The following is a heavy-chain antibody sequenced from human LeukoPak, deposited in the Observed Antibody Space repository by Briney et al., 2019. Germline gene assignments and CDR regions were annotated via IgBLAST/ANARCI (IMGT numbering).Heavy chain of an antibody. CDR2: ISAYNGNT. D-gene: IGHD6-19*01. CDR3: ARAEQWLVDY. V-gene: IGHV1-18*01. Sequence: ASVKVSCKPSVYTFTSYGISLVRHAPGQRLECMGWISAYNGNTNYAQKLQGRVTMTTDTSTSTAYMELRSLRSDDTAVYYCARAEQWLVDYWGQGTLVTVSS. CDR1: VYTFTSYG. J-gene: IGHJ4*02.